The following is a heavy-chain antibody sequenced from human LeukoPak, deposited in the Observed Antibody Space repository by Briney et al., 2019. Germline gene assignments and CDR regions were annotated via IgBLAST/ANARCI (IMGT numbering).Heavy chain of an antibody. V-gene: IGHV3-7*01. Sequence: GGSLRLSCAASGFTFSSYWMSWVRQAPGKGLEWVANINQDGSEKYYVDSVKGRFTISRDNAKNSLYLQMNSLRAEDTAVYYCASVREYYDFWSGSHYGMDVWGQGTTVTVSS. D-gene: IGHD3-3*01. J-gene: IGHJ6*02. CDR3: ASVREYYDFWSGSHYGMDV. CDR1: GFTFSSYW. CDR2: INQDGSEK.